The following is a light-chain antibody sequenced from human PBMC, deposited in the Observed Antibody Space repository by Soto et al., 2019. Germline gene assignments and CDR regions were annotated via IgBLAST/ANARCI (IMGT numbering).Light chain of an antibody. J-gene: IGLJ1*01. V-gene: IGLV2-14*03. CDR3: SSYTSTTTRV. CDR1: SSDVGGYNY. Sequence: QSVLPQPASVSGSPGQSITISCTGTSSDVGGYNYVSWYQQHPGKGPKLMIYEVSNRPSGVSNRFSGSKSGNTATLTISGLQAEDEADYYCSSYTSTTTRVFGTGTK. CDR2: EVS.